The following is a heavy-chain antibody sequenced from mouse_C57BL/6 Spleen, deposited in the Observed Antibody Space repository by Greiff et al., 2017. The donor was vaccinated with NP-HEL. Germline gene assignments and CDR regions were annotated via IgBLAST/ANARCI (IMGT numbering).Heavy chain of an antibody. V-gene: IGHV1-26*01. CDR3: ARGRWFAY. CDR2: INPNNGGT. Sequence: VQLQQSGPELVKPGASVKISCKASGYTFTDYYMNWVKQSHGKSLEWIGDINPNNGGTSYNQKFKGKATLTVDESSSTAYMELRSLTSEDSAVYYCARGRWFAYWGQGTLVTVSA. D-gene: IGHD3-3*01. J-gene: IGHJ3*01. CDR1: GYTFTDYY.